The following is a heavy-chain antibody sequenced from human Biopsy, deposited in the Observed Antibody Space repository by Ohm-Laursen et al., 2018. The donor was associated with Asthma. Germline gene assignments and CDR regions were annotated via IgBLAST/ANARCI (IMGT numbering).Heavy chain of an antibody. CDR2: ISSSSSYI. Sequence: GSLRLSCSASGFTFSSYGMNWVRQAPGKGLEWVSSISSSSSYIYYADSVKGRFTISRDNAKNSLYLQMNSLRAEDTAVYYCARVDTIFGVVIPIYYYYGMDVWGQGTTVTVSS. CDR3: ARVDTIFGVVIPIYYYYGMDV. J-gene: IGHJ6*02. CDR1: GFTFSSYG. V-gene: IGHV3-21*01. D-gene: IGHD3-3*01.